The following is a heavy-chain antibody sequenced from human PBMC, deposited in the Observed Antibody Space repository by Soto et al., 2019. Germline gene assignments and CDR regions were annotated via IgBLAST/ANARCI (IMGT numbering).Heavy chain of an antibody. D-gene: IGHD3-3*01. Sequence: KVRCAGYVCSFRNYAIHWVRQTPGKGLEWVSAISGSGGSTKHAHSVTGRFIISRDNSKNTLYLQMNSLRADDTAIYYCAKSDSSPIFGVLRYGLDVGGQGTPVTSP. CDR3: AKSDSSPIFGVLRYGLDV. V-gene: IGHV3-23*01. J-gene: IGHJ6*02. CDR2: ISGSGGST. CDR1: VCSFRNYA.